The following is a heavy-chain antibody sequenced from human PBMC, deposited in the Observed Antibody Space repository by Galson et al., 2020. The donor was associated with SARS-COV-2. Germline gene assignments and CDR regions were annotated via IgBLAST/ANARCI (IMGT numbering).Heavy chain of an antibody. CDR1: GFPFRSYE. V-gene: IGHV3-48*03. Sequence: GGSLSLSCPASGFPFRSYEMNCVRQAPGRGLEWVSYIRNRATDITYYADSAKGRFTISRDNAKNSLYLQMNSLRAEDTAVYYCTRRGGAVAADSWGPGTRVTVAS. CDR3: TRRGGAVAADS. J-gene: IGHJ3*01. CDR2: IRNRATDI. D-gene: IGHD6-19*01.